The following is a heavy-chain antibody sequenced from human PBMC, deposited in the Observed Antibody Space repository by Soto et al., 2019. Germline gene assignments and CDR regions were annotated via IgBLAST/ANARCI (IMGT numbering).Heavy chain of an antibody. V-gene: IGHV3-30*18. CDR2: ISYDGSNK. CDR3: AKARFDSDDY. CDR1: GFTFSSYG. Sequence: QVQLVESGGGVVQPGRSLRLSCAASGFTFSSYGMHWVRQAPGKGLEWVAVISYDGSNKYYADSVKGRFTISRDNSKNTLYLQMNSLRAEDTAVYYCAKARFDSDDYWGQGTLVTVSS. J-gene: IGHJ4*02.